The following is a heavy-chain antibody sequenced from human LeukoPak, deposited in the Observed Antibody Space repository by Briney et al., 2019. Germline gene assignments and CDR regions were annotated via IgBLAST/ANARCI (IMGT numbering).Heavy chain of an antibody. D-gene: IGHD3-3*01. CDR2: IKQDGSEK. J-gene: IGHJ4*02. CDR3: ARDFRFLDDY. CDR1: GFTFSTYW. Sequence: GGSLRLSCAASGFTFSTYWMTWVRQAPGKGLEWVANIKQDGSEKYYVDSVKGRFTISRDNAKNSLYLQMNSLRAEDTAMYYCARDFRFLDDYWGQGTLVTVSS. V-gene: IGHV3-7*01.